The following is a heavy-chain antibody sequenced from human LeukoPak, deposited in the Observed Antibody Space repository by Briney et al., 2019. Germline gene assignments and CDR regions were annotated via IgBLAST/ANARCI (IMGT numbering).Heavy chain of an antibody. Sequence: GVSLRLPCVASSFTFTNYNKNWLPQAPEKALEGVSSTSSSGSYIFYTDSVRGRFTIPRHNANNSLYLHMNSLRADDAAVFFCTTEEGINRGSAGFENWGQGSLVTVSS. CDR2: TSSSGSYI. D-gene: IGHD7-27*01. J-gene: IGHJ4*02. V-gene: IGHV3-21*01. CDR1: SFTFTNYN. CDR3: TTEEGINRGSAGFEN.